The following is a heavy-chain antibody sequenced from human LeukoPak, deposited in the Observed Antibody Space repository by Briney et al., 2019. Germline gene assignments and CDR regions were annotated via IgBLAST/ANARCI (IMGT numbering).Heavy chain of an antibody. Sequence: PGGSLRLSCAASGLNFSDVWMTWVRHPPGKGLEWVATIKQDGSETYYLDSVRGRFTISRDNAKNTLYLQMNTLRVEVTAVYYCTRDLMDYDVSTGLHHYYMDVWGQGTTVTVSS. CDR3: TRDLMDYDVSTGLHHYYMDV. J-gene: IGHJ6*02. V-gene: IGHV3-7*01. CDR1: GLNFSDVW. D-gene: IGHD3-9*01. CDR2: IKQDGSET.